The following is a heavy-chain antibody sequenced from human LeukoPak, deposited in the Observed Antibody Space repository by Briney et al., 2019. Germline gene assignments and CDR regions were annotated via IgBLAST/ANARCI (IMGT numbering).Heavy chain of an antibody. CDR3: ARGAAAGSGLIDY. CDR2: ISSSSSTI. CDR1: GFTFSTYT. Sequence: GGSLRLSCAASGFTFSTYTMNWVRQAPGKGLEWVSYISSSSSTIYYADSVKGRFTVSRDNAKNSLYLQVNSPRDEDTAVYYCARGAAAGSGLIDYWGQGTLVTVSS. D-gene: IGHD6-13*01. V-gene: IGHV3-48*02. J-gene: IGHJ4*02.